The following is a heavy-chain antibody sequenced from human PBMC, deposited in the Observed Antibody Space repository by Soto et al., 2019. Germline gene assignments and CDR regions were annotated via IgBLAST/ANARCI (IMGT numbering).Heavy chain of an antibody. CDR3: ATEGKEYRVKGGGDN. Sequence: QVQLVESGGGVVQPGRSLRLSCAASGFRFSSYGMNWVRQSPGKGLEWVAVIWYDGSNKFYGNSVKGRFTISRDNSRNRLYRQMNSLSDEDTAGYYCATEGKEYRVKGGGDNWGQGTLVNVS. V-gene: IGHV3-33*01. CDR2: IWYDGSNK. D-gene: IGHD6-6*01. J-gene: IGHJ4*02. CDR1: GFRFSSYG.